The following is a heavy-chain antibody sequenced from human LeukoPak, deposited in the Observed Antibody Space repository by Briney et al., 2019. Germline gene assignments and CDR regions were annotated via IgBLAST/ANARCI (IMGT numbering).Heavy chain of an antibody. CDR2: IDSSASTT. V-gene: IGHV3-48*04. Sequence: PGGSLRLSCTASRFYFSTYDMNWVRQVPGKGLEWVSYIDSSASTTYYAGSVQGRFTISRDNTKNSLYLQMNSLRAEDTAVYYCARASSSYQGDYWGQGTLVTVSS. CDR1: RFYFSTYD. J-gene: IGHJ4*02. CDR3: ARASSSYQGDY. D-gene: IGHD3-22*01.